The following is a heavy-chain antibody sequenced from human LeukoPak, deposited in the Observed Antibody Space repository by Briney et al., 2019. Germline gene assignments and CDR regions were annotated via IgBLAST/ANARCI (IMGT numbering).Heavy chain of an antibody. CDR1: GGSFSGYY. Sequence: KASETLSLTCAVYGGSFSGYYWSWIRQPPGKGLEWIGEINHSGSTNYNPSLKSRVTISVDTSKNQFSLKLSSVTAADTAVYYCAREVGATSSTNYYFDYWGQGTLVTVSS. V-gene: IGHV4-34*01. CDR2: INHSGST. CDR3: AREVGATSSTNYYFDY. J-gene: IGHJ4*02. D-gene: IGHD1-26*01.